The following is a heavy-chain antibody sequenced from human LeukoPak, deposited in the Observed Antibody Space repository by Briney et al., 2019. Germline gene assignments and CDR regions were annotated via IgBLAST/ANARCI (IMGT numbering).Heavy chain of an antibody. V-gene: IGHV3-23*01. D-gene: IGHD4-17*01. CDR2: IGGSGGYT. J-gene: IGHJ4*02. Sequence: PGGSLRLSCAASGFTFSSYAMSWVRQAPGKGLEWVSAIGGSGGYTNYADSVKGRFTISRDNSKNTLYLQMNSLTADDTAVYYCAREAYGDLYFDYWGQGTLVTVSS. CDR3: AREAYGDLYFDY. CDR1: GFTFSSYA.